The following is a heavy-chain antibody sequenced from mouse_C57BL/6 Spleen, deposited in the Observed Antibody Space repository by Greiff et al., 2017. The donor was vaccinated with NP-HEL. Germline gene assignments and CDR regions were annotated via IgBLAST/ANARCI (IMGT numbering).Heavy chain of an antibody. D-gene: IGHD4-1*01. Sequence: QVQLQQSGPELVKPGASVKISCKASGYAFSSSWMNWVKQRPGQGLEWIGYINPSSGYTKYNQKFKDKATLTADKSSSTAYMQLSSLTYEYSAVYYCARGDWGDYWGQGTSVTVSS. CDR3: ARGDWGDY. J-gene: IGHJ4*01. CDR1: GYAFSSSW. CDR2: INPSSGYT. V-gene: IGHV1-7*01.